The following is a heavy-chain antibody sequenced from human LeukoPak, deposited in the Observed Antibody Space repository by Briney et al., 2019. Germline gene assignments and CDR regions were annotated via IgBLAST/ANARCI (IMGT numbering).Heavy chain of an antibody. V-gene: IGHV1-69*13. Sequence: SVKVSCKASGGTFSSYAISWLRQAPGQGLEWMGGIIPIFGTANYAQKFQGRVTITADESTSTAYMELSSLRSEDTAVYYCARRRGSYGGNFDYWGQGTLVTVSS. D-gene: IGHD1-26*01. CDR1: GGTFSSYA. CDR3: ARRRGSYGGNFDY. J-gene: IGHJ4*02. CDR2: IIPIFGTA.